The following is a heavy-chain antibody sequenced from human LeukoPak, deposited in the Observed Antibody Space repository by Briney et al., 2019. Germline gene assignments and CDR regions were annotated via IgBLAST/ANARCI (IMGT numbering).Heavy chain of an antibody. J-gene: IGHJ4*02. CDR3: TRVGSGTTRDY. D-gene: IGHD1-14*01. CDR2: ILGSGGGI. V-gene: IGHV3-20*04. CDR1: GFTFKNYA. Sequence: GGSPRLSCEASGFTFKNYAMNWVRQAPGKGLEWISRILGSGGGIEYAESVKGRFTISRDNAKNTLYLQMNSLRAEDTAVYYCTRVGSGTTRDYWGQGNLVTVSS.